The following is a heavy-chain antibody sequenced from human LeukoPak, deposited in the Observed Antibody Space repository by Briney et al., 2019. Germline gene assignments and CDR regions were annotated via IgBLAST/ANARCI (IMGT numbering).Heavy chain of an antibody. D-gene: IGHD6-13*01. CDR2: IKHDGSEK. CDR3: ARVGTAEGTLEDY. J-gene: IGHJ4*02. Sequence: GGSLRLSCAASGFTFRSYWMSWVRQPPGKGREWVANIKHDGSEKYYVDSVKGRFTISRDNAKNSLYLQMNSLRAEDTAVYYCARVGTAEGTLEDYWGQGTLVTVSS. V-gene: IGHV3-7*01. CDR1: GFTFRSYW.